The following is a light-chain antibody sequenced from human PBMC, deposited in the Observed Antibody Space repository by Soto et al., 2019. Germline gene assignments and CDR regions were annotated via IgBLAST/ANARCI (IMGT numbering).Light chain of an antibody. J-gene: IGKJ2*01. Sequence: EIVLTQSPGTLSLSPGERATLSCRASLSVGSSYLAWYQQKPGQAPRLLIYAASSRATGIPDRFSGSGSGTDFTLTISRLEPEDFAVYYCQHYGGSRYTFGQGTKLEIK. V-gene: IGKV3-20*01. CDR1: LSVGSSY. CDR2: AAS. CDR3: QHYGGSRYT.